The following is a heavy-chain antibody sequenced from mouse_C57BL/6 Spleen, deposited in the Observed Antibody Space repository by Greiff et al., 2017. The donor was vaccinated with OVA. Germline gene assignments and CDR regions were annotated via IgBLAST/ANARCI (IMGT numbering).Heavy chain of an antibody. CDR3: TRDRDGYYAMDY. J-gene: IGHJ4*01. CDR2: ISSGGDYI. V-gene: IGHV5-9-1*02. CDR1: GFTFSSYA. D-gene: IGHD2-3*01. Sequence: EVQRVESGEGLVKPGGSLKLSCAASGFTFSSYAMSWVRQTPEKRLEWVAYISSGGDYIYYADTVKGRFTISRDNARNTLYLQMSSLESEDTAMYYCTRDRDGYYAMDYWGQGTSVTVSS.